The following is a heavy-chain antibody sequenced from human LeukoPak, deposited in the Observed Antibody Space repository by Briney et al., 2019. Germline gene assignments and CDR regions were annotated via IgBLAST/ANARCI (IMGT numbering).Heavy chain of an antibody. CDR2: IYHSGST. V-gene: IGHV4-4*02. D-gene: IGHD2-2*01. J-gene: IGHJ3*02. Sequence: SETLSLTCAVSGGSISSSNWWSWVRQPPGKGLEWIGEIYHSGSTNYNPSLKSRVTISVDKSKNQFSLKLSSVTAADTAVYYCARHLYGYCSSTSCLWAYAFDIWGQGTMVTVSS. CDR3: ARHLYGYCSSTSCLWAYAFDI. CDR1: GGSISSSNW.